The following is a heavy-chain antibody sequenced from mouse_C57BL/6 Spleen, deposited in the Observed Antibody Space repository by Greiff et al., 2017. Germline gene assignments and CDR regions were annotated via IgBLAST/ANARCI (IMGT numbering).Heavy chain of an antibody. CDR2: IYPGDGDT. CDR3: ASEGSGTDY. CDR1: GYAFSSSW. Sequence: VQLQESGPELVKPGASVKISCKASGYAFSSSWMNWVKQRPGKGLEWIGRIYPGDGDTNYNGKFKGKATLTADKSSSTAYMQLSSLTSEDSAVYFCASEGSGTDYWGQGTTLTVSS. D-gene: IGHD3-2*02. V-gene: IGHV1-82*01. J-gene: IGHJ2*01.